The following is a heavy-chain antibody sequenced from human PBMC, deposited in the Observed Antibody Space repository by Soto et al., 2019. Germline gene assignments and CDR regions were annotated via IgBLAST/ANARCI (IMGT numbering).Heavy chain of an antibody. CDR1: GGTFNTYA. Sequence: QVQLVQSGAEMKKPGSSVKVSCQSSGGTFNTYAMNWVRQAPGQGPEWMGDISPMFGAANYATKFQGRVTITADESTGTSYMPLSSLTSEDTALYFCAREVQVHTPAFVYWGQGTQVTVSS. CDR2: ISPMFGAA. V-gene: IGHV1-69*19. CDR3: AREVQVHTPAFVY. D-gene: IGHD3-10*01. J-gene: IGHJ4*02.